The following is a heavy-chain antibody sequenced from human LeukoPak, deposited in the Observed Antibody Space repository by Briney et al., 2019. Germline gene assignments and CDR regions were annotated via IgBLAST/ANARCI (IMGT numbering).Heavy chain of an antibody. CDR3: ARDGTAVGINYDY. Sequence: GGSLRLSCAASGFTFRTYWMSWVRQAPGKGLEWVANIRQDGSEQYYVDSVKGRFTISRDNAKNSLYLQMNSLRAEDTAVYYCARDGTAVGINYDYWGQGTLVTVSS. D-gene: IGHD6-13*01. J-gene: IGHJ4*02. CDR2: IRQDGSEQ. CDR1: GFTFRTYW. V-gene: IGHV3-7*01.